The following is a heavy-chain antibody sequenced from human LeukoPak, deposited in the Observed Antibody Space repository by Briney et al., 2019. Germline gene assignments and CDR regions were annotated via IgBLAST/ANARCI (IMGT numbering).Heavy chain of an antibody. V-gene: IGHV4-38-2*02. CDR3: ARLMSSRVRGFYYYYYMDV. CDR1: GYSISSGYY. J-gene: IGHJ6*03. D-gene: IGHD3-10*01. Sequence: PSETLSLTCTVSGYSISSGYYWGWFRQPPGKGLEWIGEINHSGSTNYNPSLKSRVTISVDTSKNQFSLKLSSVTAADTAVYYCARLMSSRVRGFYYYYYMDVWGKGTTVTISS. CDR2: INHSGST.